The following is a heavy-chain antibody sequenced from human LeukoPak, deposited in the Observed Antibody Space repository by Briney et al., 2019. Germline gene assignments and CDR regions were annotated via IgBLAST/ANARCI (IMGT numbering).Heavy chain of an antibody. J-gene: IGHJ4*02. V-gene: IGHV1-2*02. Sequence: ASVKVSCKAPGGTFNSYGISWVRQAPGQGLEWMGWINPNSGGTDSAEKFQGRVTMTSDTSISTAYMELSRLTFDDTAVYYCARVMTMVTTSDYWGQGTLVTVSS. CDR1: GGTFNSYG. CDR3: ARVMTMVTTSDY. CDR2: INPNSGGT. D-gene: IGHD4-17*01.